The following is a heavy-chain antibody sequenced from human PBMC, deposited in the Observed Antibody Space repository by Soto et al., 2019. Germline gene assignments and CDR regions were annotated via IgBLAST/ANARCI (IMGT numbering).Heavy chain of an antibody. CDR1: GFTFSTHG. Sequence: PGGSLRLSCEVSGFTFSTHGMHWVRQAPGKGLEWVAGTSYDGTNKYYARSVQGRFTISRENSMKTLYLQMNSLRTEDTAVYYCPKDLSGARWYYDALDVWGQGTTVTVSS. CDR3: PKDLSGARWYYDALDV. CDR2: TSYDGTNK. J-gene: IGHJ6*02. D-gene: IGHD2-15*01. V-gene: IGHV3-30*18.